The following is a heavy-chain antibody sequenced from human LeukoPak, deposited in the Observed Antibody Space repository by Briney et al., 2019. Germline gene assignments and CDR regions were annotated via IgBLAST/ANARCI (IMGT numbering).Heavy chain of an antibody. V-gene: IGHV4-34*01. CDR2: INHSGGT. Sequence: SETLSLTCAVYGGSFSGYYWSWIRQPPGKGLEWIGEINHSGGTVYNPSLKSRVTISVDTSKNQFSLKLSSVTAADTAVYYCARVGGPRPYDYWGQGTLVTVSS. J-gene: IGHJ4*02. CDR3: ARVGGPRPYDY. CDR1: GGSFSGYY. D-gene: IGHD3-16*01.